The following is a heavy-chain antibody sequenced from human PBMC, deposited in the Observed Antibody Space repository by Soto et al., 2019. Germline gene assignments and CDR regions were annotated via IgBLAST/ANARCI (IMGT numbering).Heavy chain of an antibody. CDR3: ARQDIVVVPADYYYGMDV. J-gene: IGHJ6*02. CDR2: ISAYNGNT. D-gene: IGHD2-2*01. Sequence: ASVKVSCKASGYTFTSYGISWVRQAPGQGLEWMGWISAYNGNTNYTQKLQGRVTMTTDTSTSTAYMELRSLRSDDTAVYYCARQDIVVVPADYYYGMDVWGQGTTVTVSS. CDR1: GYTFTSYG. V-gene: IGHV1-18*01.